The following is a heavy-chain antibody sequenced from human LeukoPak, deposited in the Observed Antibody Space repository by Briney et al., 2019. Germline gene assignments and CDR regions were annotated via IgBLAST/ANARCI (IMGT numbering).Heavy chain of an antibody. CDR3: ARDGPMSAFDI. Sequence: SETLSLTCTVSGGSISSYYWSWIRQPPGKGLEWIGYIYYSGSTNYNPSLKSRVTISVDMSKNQFSLKLSSVTAADTAVYYCARDGPMSAFDIWGQGTMVTVSS. V-gene: IGHV4-59*12. CDR2: IYYSGST. CDR1: GGSISSYY. J-gene: IGHJ3*02.